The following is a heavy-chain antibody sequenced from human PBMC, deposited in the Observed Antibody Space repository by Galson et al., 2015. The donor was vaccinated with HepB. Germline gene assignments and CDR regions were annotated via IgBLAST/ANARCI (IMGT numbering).Heavy chain of an antibody. CDR2: IDPSDSYT. CDR1: GYSFTNYW. D-gene: IGHD3-22*01. V-gene: IGHV5-10-1*01. Sequence: QSGAEVKKPGESLRISCKGSGYSFTNYWITWVRQMPGKGLEWMGRIDPSDSYTNYSPSFQGHVTISVDKSISTAYLQWSSVKASDTAMYYCARQREGYYDSSADYWGQGTLVTVSS. CDR3: ARQREGYYDSSADY. J-gene: IGHJ4*02.